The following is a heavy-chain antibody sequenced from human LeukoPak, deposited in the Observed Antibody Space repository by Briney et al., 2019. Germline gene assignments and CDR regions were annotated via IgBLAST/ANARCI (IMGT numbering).Heavy chain of an antibody. CDR1: GYSFTSYW. J-gene: IGHJ5*02. CDR2: IYPGDSDT. V-gene: IGHV5-51*01. Sequence: GESLKISCKASGYSFTSYWIGWVRQMPGKGLEWMGVIYPGDSDTRYSPSFQGQVSISADKSINTAYLQWSSLKASDTAIYYCARRGARSGWFDPWGQGTLVSVSS. CDR3: ARRGARSGWFDP. D-gene: IGHD2-15*01.